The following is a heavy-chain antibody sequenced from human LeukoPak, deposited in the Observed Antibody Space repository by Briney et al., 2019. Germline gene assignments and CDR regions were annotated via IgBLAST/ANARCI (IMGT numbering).Heavy chain of an antibody. CDR1: GLTFSNYW. CDR3: AKEGERTYYDILTGFDY. Sequence: GGSLRLSCAASGLTFSNYWMSWVRQAPGKGLEWVANMRQDGSEIHFVDSVKGRFTISRDNAKNSLYLQMDSLRVEDTAVYYCAKEGERTYYDILTGFDYWGQGTLVTVSS. D-gene: IGHD3-9*01. CDR2: MRQDGSEI. V-gene: IGHV3-7*01. J-gene: IGHJ4*02.